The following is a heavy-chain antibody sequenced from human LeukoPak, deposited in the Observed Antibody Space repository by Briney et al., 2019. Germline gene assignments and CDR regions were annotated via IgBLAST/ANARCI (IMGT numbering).Heavy chain of an antibody. V-gene: IGHV3-7*01. D-gene: IGHD3-22*01. CDR2: VNQGGTQK. CDR1: GFTFSTQW. Sequence: PGGSLRLSCAASGFTFSTQWMSWVRQAPGKGLEWVAIVNQGGTQKYYVDSVKGRFTISRDNAENSLYLQMNSLRAEDTAVYYCAKDIFRYYYDSSGYAFDYWGQGTLVTVSS. J-gene: IGHJ4*02. CDR3: AKDIFRYYYDSSGYAFDY.